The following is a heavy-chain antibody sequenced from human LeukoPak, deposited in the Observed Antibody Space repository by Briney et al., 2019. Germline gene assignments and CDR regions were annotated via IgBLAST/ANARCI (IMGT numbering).Heavy chain of an antibody. V-gene: IGHV3-33*01. J-gene: IGHJ5*02. CDR3: ARDGTVTAGPFDP. CDR2: IWYDGSNK. CDR1: GIPFSSFG. D-gene: IGHD4-17*01. Sequence: GGSLRLSCAAPGIPFSSFGMHWLRQAPGKGLEWVAFIWYDGSNKYYTDSVKGRFTISRDNSKNTLYLQMNSLTAEDTAVYYCARDGTVTAGPFDPWGGGTLVTVSS.